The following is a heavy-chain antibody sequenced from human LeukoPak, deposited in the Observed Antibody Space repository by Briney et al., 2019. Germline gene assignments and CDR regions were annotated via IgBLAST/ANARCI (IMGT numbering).Heavy chain of an antibody. CDR3: ATEEIRQWLVRNDY. D-gene: IGHD6-19*01. V-gene: IGHV1-69-2*01. CDR1: GYTSTDYY. J-gene: IGHJ4*02. Sequence: ASVKVSCKVSGYTSTDYYMHWVQQAPGKGLEWMGLVDPEDGETIYAEKFQGRVTITADTSTDTAYMELSSLRSEDTAVYYRATEEIRQWLVRNDYWGQGTLVTVSS. CDR2: VDPEDGET.